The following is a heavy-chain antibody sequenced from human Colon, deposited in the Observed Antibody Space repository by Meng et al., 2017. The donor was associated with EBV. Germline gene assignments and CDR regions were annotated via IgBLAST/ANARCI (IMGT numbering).Heavy chain of an antibody. Sequence: QVQLQESRPGLVKPSGTLSLTCAVSGGSISSNNWWSWVRQPPGKGLEWIGEIFHSGSTKHNPSLKSRVTMSMDKSKNQFSLRLSSVTAADTAVYYCASSDYYGSGSYYPWGQGTLVTVSS. CDR2: IFHSGST. D-gene: IGHD3-10*01. CDR3: ASSDYYGSGSYYP. CDR1: GGSISSNNW. J-gene: IGHJ5*02. V-gene: IGHV4-4*02.